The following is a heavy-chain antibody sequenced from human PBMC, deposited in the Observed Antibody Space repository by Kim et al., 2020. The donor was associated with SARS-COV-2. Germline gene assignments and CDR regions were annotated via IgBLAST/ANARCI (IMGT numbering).Heavy chain of an antibody. J-gene: IGHJ4*02. V-gene: IGHV3-66*01. Sequence: GGSLRLSCAASGFAISSNHMSWVRQAPGKGLEWVSIIYSGSATEYADSVKGRFTISRDNSKSTVFLEMNSLRAEDTALYYCARVWELSYDYWGRGTLVAV. CDR3: ARVWELSYDY. CDR2: IYSGSAT. D-gene: IGHD1-26*01. CDR1: GFAISSNH.